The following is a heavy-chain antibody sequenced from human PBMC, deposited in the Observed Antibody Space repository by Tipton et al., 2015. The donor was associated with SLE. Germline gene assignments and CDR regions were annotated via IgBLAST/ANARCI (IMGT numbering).Heavy chain of an antibody. V-gene: IGHV4-59*10. Sequence: TLSLTCAVYGGSFSGYYWSWIRQPAGKGLEWIGSIYYSGSTYYNPSLKSRVTISVDTSKNQFSLKLSSVTAADTAVYYCARRVKYIAAAVYFDYWGQGTLVTVSS. D-gene: IGHD6-13*01. CDR1: GGSFSGYY. CDR3: ARRVKYIAAAVYFDY. CDR2: IYYSGST. J-gene: IGHJ4*02.